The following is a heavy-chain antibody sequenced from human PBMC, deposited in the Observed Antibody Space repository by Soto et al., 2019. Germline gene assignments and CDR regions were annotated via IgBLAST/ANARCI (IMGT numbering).Heavy chain of an antibody. V-gene: IGHV3-30-3*01. J-gene: IGHJ6*02. CDR3: ARDQYDFWSSYGPYYYGMAV. D-gene: IGHD3-3*01. Sequence: PGGSLRLSCAASGFTFSGFAMHWVRQAPGKGLEWLAVIPYDDTKEYYADSVKGRFTISRDNSKTTLYLQMSSLRAEDTAVYYCARDQYDFWSSYGPYYYGMAVWGQGTTVTVSS. CDR1: GFTFSGFA. CDR2: IPYDDTKE.